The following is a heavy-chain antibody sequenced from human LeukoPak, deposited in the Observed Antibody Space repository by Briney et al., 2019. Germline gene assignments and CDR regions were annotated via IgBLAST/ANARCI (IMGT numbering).Heavy chain of an antibody. D-gene: IGHD3-22*01. V-gene: IGHV3-30*18. J-gene: IGHJ4*02. CDR2: ISYDGSNK. CDR3: AKDDDSSGYTLMGPDY. Sequence: PGGSLRLSCAASGFTFSSYGMHWVRQAPGKGLEWVAVISYDGSNKYYADSVKGRFTISRDNSKNTLYPQMNSLRAEDTAVYYCAKDDDSSGYTLMGPDYWGQGTLVTVSS. CDR1: GFTFSSYG.